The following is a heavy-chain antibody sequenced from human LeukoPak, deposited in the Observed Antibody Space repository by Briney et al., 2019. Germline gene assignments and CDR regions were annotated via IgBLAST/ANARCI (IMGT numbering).Heavy chain of an antibody. D-gene: IGHD2-21*01. V-gene: IGHV3-48*03. CDR2: ISSSGSTI. CDR3: SRPSRAHICTKYSQH. J-gene: IGHJ1*01. CDR1: GLTFSSYE. Sequence: GGSLRLSCAASGLTFSSYEMNWVRQVPGKGLEWISYISSSGSTIYYADSVKGRFTISRDNAKNSLYLQMNSLRAEDTAVYYCSRPSRAHICTKYSQHWGEGTLVIVSS.